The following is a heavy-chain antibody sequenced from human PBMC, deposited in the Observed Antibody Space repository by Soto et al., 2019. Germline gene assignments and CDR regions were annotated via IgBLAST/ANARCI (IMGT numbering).Heavy chain of an antibody. CDR1: GYTFTSYG. CDR3: AGDRFYYYDSSGYVAFDI. J-gene: IGHJ3*02. CDR2: ISAYNGNT. V-gene: IGHV1-18*01. D-gene: IGHD3-22*01. Sequence: GASVKVSCKASGYTFTSYGISWVRQAPGQGLEWMGWISAYNGNTNYAQKLQGRVTMTTDTSTSTAYMELRSLRSDDTAVYYCAGDRFYYYDSSGYVAFDIWGQGTMVTVSS.